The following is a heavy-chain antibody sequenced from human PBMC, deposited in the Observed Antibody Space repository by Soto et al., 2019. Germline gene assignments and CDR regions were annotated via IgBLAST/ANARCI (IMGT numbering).Heavy chain of an antibody. CDR1: SFTFSNYA. D-gene: IGHD6-19*01. V-gene: IGHV3-23*01. CDR2: ISDSGSRT. Sequence: GGSLRLSCAASSFTFSNYAMNWVRQAPGKGLEWVSGISDSGSRTYYADSVKGRFTISRDNSNHMLYVQMNSLRAEDTAVYYCAKGLSGPGLDAFDIWGQGTMGTVAS. CDR3: AKGLSGPGLDAFDI. J-gene: IGHJ3*02.